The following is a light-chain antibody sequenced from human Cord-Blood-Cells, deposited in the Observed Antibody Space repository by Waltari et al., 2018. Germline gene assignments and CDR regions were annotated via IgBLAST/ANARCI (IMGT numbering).Light chain of an antibody. J-gene: IGLJ3*02. V-gene: IGLV1-44*01. CDR1: SSNIGSNT. CDR2: SNN. Sequence: QSVLTQPPSASGTPGQRVTISCSGSSSNIGSNTVTWYQQPPGTAPKLLIYSNNQRPSGVPDRFSGSKSGTSASLAISGLQSEDEADYYCAAWDDSLNGRVFGGGTKLTVL. CDR3: AAWDDSLNGRV.